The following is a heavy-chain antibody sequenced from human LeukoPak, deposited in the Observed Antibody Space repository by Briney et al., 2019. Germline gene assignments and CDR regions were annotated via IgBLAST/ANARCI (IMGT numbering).Heavy chain of an antibody. CDR2: IIPIFGTA. CDR1: GGTFSSYA. CDR3: ARGKSEAYYDSSDY. V-gene: IGHV1-69*13. Sequence: ASVKVSRKTSGGTFSSYAISWVRQAPGQGLEWMGGIIPIFGTANYAQKFQGRVTITADESTSTAYMELSSLRSEDTAVYYCARGKSEAYYDSSDYWGQGTLVTVSS. D-gene: IGHD3-22*01. J-gene: IGHJ4*02.